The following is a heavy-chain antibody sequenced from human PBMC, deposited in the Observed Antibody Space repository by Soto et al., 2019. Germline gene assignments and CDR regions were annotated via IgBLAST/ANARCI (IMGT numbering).Heavy chain of an antibody. CDR3: ARPEGGYGSGYRWFDT. Sequence: PXETLSLTFSVSGRSISEINSYWGWIRQTPGEGLEWIVTIHHTGSTYYNPSLKSRVIISLDASKNQFSLKLSSVTAADTALYYCARPEGGYGSGYRWFDTWGQGTRVTVSS. CDR1: GRSISEINSY. J-gene: IGHJ5*02. CDR2: IHHTGST. V-gene: IGHV4-39*01. D-gene: IGHD5-12*01.